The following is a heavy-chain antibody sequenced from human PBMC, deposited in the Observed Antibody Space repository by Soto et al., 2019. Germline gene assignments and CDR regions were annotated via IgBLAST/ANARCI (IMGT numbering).Heavy chain of an antibody. V-gene: IGHV3-21*01. CDR3: ARVGGYCNSTTCYYFDY. J-gene: IGHJ4*02. CDR2: ISGGRSSV. CDR1: GFTFISYT. Sequence: GGSLRLSCAASGFTFISYTMNWVRQAPGKGLEWVSSISGGRSSVYYADSVKGRFTISRDNAKNSLYLQMNNLRVEDTAVYYCARVGGYCNSTTCYYFDYWGQGTMVTVSS. D-gene: IGHD2-2*01.